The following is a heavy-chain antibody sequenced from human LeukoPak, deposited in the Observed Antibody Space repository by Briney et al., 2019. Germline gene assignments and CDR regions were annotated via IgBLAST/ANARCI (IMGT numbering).Heavy chain of an antibody. CDR2: MNPNSGNT. CDR3: ARGGVYDSSGYYVSYYMDV. CDR1: GNTFTSYD. V-gene: IGHV1-8*01. D-gene: IGHD3-22*01. Sequence: ASVKVSCKASGNTFTSYDINWVRQATGQGLEWMGWMNPNSGNTGYAQKFQGRVTMTRNTSISTAYMELSSLRSEDTAVYYCARGGVYDSSGYYVSYYMDVWGKGTTVTVSS. J-gene: IGHJ6*03.